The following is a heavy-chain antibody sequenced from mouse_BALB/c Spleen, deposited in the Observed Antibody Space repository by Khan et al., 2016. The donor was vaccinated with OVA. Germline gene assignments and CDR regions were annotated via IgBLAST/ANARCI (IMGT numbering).Heavy chain of an antibody. CDR1: DYTFTDYV. J-gene: IGHJ2*01. CDR3: ARFHGGY. CDR2: INTYTGEP. V-gene: IGHV9-3-1*01. Sequence: QIQLVQSGPELKKPGETVKISCKASDYTFTDYVMNWVKQAPGKGLRWVGWINTYTGEPTYADDFKGRFAFSLETSASTAYLQINNLKNEDTATYFCARFHGGYWGQGTTLTVSS.